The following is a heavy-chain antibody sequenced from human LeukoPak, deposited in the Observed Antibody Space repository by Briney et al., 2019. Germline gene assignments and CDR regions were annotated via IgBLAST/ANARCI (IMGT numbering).Heavy chain of an antibody. CDR1: GYTFTSYA. D-gene: IGHD3-22*01. CDR3: ARDSHYDSSGPLPGY. CDR2: INAGNGNT. V-gene: IGHV1-3*01. J-gene: IGHJ4*02. Sequence: ASVKVSCKASGYTFTSYAMHWVRQAPGQRLEWMGWINAGNGNTKYSQKFQGRVTITRDTSASTAYMELSSLRSEDTAMYYCARDSHYDSSGPLPGYWGQGTLVTVSS.